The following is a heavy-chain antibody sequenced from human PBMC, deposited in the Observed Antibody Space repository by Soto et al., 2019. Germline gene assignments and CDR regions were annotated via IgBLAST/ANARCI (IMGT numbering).Heavy chain of an antibody. CDR3: AREFGELWLPVDYYYGMDV. J-gene: IGHJ6*02. D-gene: IGHD5-18*01. V-gene: IGHV3-33*01. CDR1: GFTFSSYG. CDR2: IWYDGSNK. Sequence: GGSLRLSCAASGFTFSSYGMHWVRQAPGKGLEWVAVIWYDGSNKYYADSVKGRFTISRDNSKNTLYLQMNSLRAEDTAVYYCAREFGELWLPVDYYYGMDVWGQGTTVTVSS.